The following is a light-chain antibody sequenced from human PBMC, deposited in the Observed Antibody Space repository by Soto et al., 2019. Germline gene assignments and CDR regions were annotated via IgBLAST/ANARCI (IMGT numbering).Light chain of an antibody. J-gene: IGLJ1*01. CDR3: SSYTSSSTLGGV. V-gene: IGLV2-14*01. CDR2: DVS. CDR1: SSDVGGYNY. Sequence: QSALTQPASVSGSPGQSITISCTGTSSDVGGYNYVSWYQQHPGKAPKLMIYDVSNRPSGVSNRFSGSKSGNTASLTISGLQAEYEADYYCSSYTSSSTLGGVFGTGTKLTVL.